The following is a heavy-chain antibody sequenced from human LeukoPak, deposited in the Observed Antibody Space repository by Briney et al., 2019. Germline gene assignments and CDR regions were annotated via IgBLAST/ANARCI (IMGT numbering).Heavy chain of an antibody. CDR1: GGSISSYY. V-gene: IGHV4-59*01. Sequence: SETLSLTCTVSGGSISSYYWSWIRQPPGKGLVWIGYIYYSGSTNYNPSLKSRVTISVDTSKNQFSLKLSSVTAADTAVYYCATNGGAFDIWGQGTMVTVSS. D-gene: IGHD3-16*01. CDR3: ATNGGAFDI. CDR2: IYYSGST. J-gene: IGHJ3*02.